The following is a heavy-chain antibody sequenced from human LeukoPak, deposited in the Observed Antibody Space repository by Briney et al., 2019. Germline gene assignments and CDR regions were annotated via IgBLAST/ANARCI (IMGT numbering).Heavy chain of an antibody. CDR1: GFTFSNYA. J-gene: IGHJ4*02. CDR3: AKSEAEQFHPYFDY. V-gene: IGHV3-23*01. CDR2: ISGSGGSA. Sequence: GGSLRLSCAASGFTFSNYAMTWVRQAPGKGLEWVSTISGSGGSAYYADSVKGRFTISRDNSNNTLYLQMYPLRAEDTAVYYCAKSEAEQFHPYFDYWGQGTLVTVSS. D-gene: IGHD1-26*01.